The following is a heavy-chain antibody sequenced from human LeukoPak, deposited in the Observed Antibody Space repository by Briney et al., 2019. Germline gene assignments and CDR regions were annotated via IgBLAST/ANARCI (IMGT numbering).Heavy chain of an antibody. J-gene: IGHJ6*02. D-gene: IGHD3-10*02. CDR2: ICTSGST. V-gene: IGHV4-4*07. Sequence: SETLSLTCTVSGGSISSYYWSWIRQPAGKGLEWIGRICTSGSTNYNPSLKSRVTMSVDTSKNQFSLKLSSVTAADTAVYYCARDLCATMCYYYYYGMDVWGQGTTVTVSS. CDR1: GGSISSYY. CDR3: ARDLCATMCYYYYYGMDV.